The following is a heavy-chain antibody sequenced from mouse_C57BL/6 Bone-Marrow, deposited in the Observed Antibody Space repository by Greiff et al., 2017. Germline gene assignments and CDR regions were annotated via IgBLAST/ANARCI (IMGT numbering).Heavy chain of an antibody. CDR3: ARHEGYYDYEGYFDY. J-gene: IGHJ2*01. CDR1: GYIFTDYT. Sequence: QVQLQQSGAELVKPGASVKLSCKASGYIFTDYTIHWVKQRSGQGLDWIGWFYPGSGSIKYNERFKDKATLTADKSSNTVYMELSRLTSEYSAVYVYARHEGYYDYEGYFDYWGQGTTLTVSS. CDR2: FYPGSGSI. D-gene: IGHD2-4*01. V-gene: IGHV1-62-2*01.